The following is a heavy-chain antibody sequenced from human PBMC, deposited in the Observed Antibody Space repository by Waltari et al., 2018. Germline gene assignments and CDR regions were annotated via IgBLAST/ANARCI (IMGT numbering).Heavy chain of an antibody. D-gene: IGHD3-10*01. V-gene: IGHV1-18*01. J-gene: IGHJ5*02. Sequence: QVQLVQSGAEVKKPGASVKVTCTASGYTFTSYGISWVRQAPGQGLEWMGWISAYNGNTNYAQKLQGRVTMTTDTSTSTAYMELRSLRADDTAVYYCASDMVRETYNWFDPWGQGTLVTVSS. CDR2: ISAYNGNT. CDR1: GYTFTSYG. CDR3: ASDMVRETYNWFDP.